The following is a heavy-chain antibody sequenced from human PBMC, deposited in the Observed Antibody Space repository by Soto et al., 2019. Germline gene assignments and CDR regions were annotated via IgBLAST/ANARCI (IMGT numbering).Heavy chain of an antibody. CDR3: TTDRAPNWGTPGCDY. CDR1: GFTFSNAW. D-gene: IGHD7-27*01. CDR2: IKSKTDGGTT. V-gene: IGHV3-15*01. J-gene: IGHJ4*02. Sequence: GGSLRLSCAASGFTFSNAWMSWVRQAPGKGLEWVGRIKSKTDGGTTDYAAPVKGRFTISRDDSKNTLYLQMNSLKTEDTAVYYCTTDRAPNWGTPGCDYWGQGTLVTVSA.